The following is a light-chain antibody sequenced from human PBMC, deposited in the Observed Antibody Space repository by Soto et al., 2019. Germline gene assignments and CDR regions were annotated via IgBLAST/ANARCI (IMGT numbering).Light chain of an antibody. CDR3: LQHNSYPIT. J-gene: IGKJ5*01. Sequence: DIQMTQSPSSVSASVGDRVTITCRASQGISSWLAWYQQKPGKAPKLLIFGASNLQRGVPSRFSGSGSGTEFTLTISSLQPEDFGTYYCLQHNSYPITFGQGTRLEIK. CDR2: GAS. V-gene: IGKV1-12*01. CDR1: QGISSW.